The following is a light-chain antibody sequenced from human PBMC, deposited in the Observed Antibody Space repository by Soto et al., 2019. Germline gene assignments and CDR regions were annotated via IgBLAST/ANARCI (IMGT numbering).Light chain of an antibody. Sequence: DIVMTQSPDSLAVSLGERATINCKSSQSVLFTSNNKNYLAWYQQKPGQTPKLLVYWASTRESGVPDRFSGSGSGTDFTLTIGSLQAEDVAVYYCQQYHSTPYTFGQGTKLEIE. V-gene: IGKV4-1*01. J-gene: IGKJ2*01. CDR1: QSVLFTSNNKNY. CDR3: QQYHSTPYT. CDR2: WAS.